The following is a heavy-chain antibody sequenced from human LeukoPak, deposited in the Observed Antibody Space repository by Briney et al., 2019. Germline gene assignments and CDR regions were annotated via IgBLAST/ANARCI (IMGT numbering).Heavy chain of an antibody. D-gene: IGHD6-25*01. CDR1: GFTFSSYG. V-gene: IGHV3-30*18. CDR2: ISYDGSNK. Sequence: GGSLRLSCAASGFTFSSYGMHWVRQAPGKGPEWVAVISYDGSNKYYADSVKGRFTISRDNSKNTLYLQMNSLRAEDTAVYYCAKGSDSSAWTLFDYWGQGTLVTVSS. J-gene: IGHJ4*02. CDR3: AKGSDSSAWTLFDY.